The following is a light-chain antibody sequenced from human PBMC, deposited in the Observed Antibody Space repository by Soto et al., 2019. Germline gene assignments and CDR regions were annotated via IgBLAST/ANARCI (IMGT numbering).Light chain of an antibody. J-gene: IGKJ1*01. CDR1: QAISSW. CDR2: KAT. CDR3: QHYNSYSEA. Sequence: DIQMTQSPSTLSGSVGDRVTITCRASQAISSWLAWYQQKPGKAPKLLIYKATTLKSGVPSRFSGSVSVTEFAGTIISRQPDDFATYYCQHYNSYSEAFGQGTMVELK. V-gene: IGKV1-5*03.